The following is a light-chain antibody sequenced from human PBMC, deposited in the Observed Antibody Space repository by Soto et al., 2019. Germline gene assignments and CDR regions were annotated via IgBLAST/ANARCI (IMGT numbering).Light chain of an antibody. CDR2: LAS. J-gene: IGKJ1*01. Sequence: DIVMTQSPLSLPFTPGEPASISCRSSQSLLHSNGNHYLEWYFQKPGQSPQLLIYLASIRASGVPDRFSGRGSGTDFTLKISRVEAEDVGVYYCMQALHTPRTFGQGTKVEIK. V-gene: IGKV2-28*01. CDR3: MQALHTPRT. CDR1: QSLLHSNGNHY.